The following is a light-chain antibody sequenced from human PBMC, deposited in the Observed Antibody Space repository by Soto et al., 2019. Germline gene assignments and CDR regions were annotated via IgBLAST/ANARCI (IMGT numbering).Light chain of an antibody. CDR2: DAS. CDR1: QSVSSY. Sequence: EIVLTQSRATLSLSPGERATLSCRASQSVSSYLAWYRQKPGRAPRLLIYDASNRATGIPARFSGSGSGTDFTLTISSLEPEDFAVYYCQQRSNWPITFGQGTRLEIK. V-gene: IGKV3-11*01. J-gene: IGKJ5*01. CDR3: QQRSNWPIT.